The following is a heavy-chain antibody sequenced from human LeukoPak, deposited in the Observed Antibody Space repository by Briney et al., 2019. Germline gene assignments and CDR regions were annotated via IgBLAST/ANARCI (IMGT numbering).Heavy chain of an antibody. V-gene: IGHV1-8*01. J-gene: IGHJ3*02. CDR3: ARDWGELGAFDI. CDR1: GYTFTSCD. D-gene: IGHD1-26*01. CDR2: MNPNSGNT. Sequence: ASVKVSCKASGYTFTSCDINWVRQATGQGLEWMGWMNPNSGNTGYAQKFQGRVTMTRNTSISTAYMELSSLRSEDTAVYYCARDWGELGAFDIWGQGTMVTVSS.